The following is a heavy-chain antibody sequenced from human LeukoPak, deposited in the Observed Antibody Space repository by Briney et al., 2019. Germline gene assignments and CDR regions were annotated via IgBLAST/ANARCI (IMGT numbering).Heavy chain of an antibody. J-gene: IGHJ4*02. CDR2: ISYDGNNK. V-gene: IGHV3-30*18. CDR3: AKRRDYYGSGSYSPFDN. Sequence: GGSLRLSCAASGFTFSSYGVHWVRQAPGKGLEWVAVISYDGNNKYYADSVKGRSTISRDNSKNTLYLQMNSLRAEDTAVYYCAKRRDYYGSGSYSPFDNWGQGTLVTVSS. D-gene: IGHD3-10*01. CDR1: GFTFSSYG.